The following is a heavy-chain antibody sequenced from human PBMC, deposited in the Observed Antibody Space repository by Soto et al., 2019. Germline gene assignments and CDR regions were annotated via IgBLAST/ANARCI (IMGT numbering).Heavy chain of an antibody. CDR1: GFTFSSYA. Sequence: PGGSLKLSCAASGFTFSSYAMSWVRQAPGKGLEWVSAISGSGGSTYYADSVKGRFTISRDNSKNTLYLQMNSLRAEDTAVYYCAKALQPWEYNFDYXGQGTLVTVSS. CDR3: AKALQPWEYNFDY. V-gene: IGHV3-23*01. CDR2: ISGSGGST. D-gene: IGHD5-18*01. J-gene: IGHJ4*02.